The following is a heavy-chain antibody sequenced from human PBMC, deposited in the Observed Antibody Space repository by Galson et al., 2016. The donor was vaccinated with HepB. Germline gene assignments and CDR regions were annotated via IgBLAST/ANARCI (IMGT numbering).Heavy chain of an antibody. Sequence: SLRLSCAASGFSFMSFAMSWVRQAPGKGLELVSAISGSGVSTYYIDSVKGRFTVSRADSKDTLYLQRNSLRAEVTAIYYCAKVTDSGWYGALDYWGQGALVTVSS. V-gene: IGHV3-23*01. CDR2: ISGSGVST. D-gene: IGHD6-13*01. CDR3: AKVTDSGWYGALDY. J-gene: IGHJ4*02. CDR1: GFSFMSFA.